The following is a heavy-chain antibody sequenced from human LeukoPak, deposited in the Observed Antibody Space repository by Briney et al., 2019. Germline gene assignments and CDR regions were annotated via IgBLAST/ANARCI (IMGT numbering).Heavy chain of an antibody. CDR1: GFTFSNYA. CDR3: ARDCDYGDYDLESQTESAGMDV. CDR2: ISYDGSNK. V-gene: IGHV3-30*04. D-gene: IGHD4-17*01. J-gene: IGHJ6*02. Sequence: GGSLRLSCAASGFTFSNYAMHWVRQAPGKGLEWVAVISYDGSNKYYADSVKGRFTISRDNSKNTLYLQMNSLRAEDTAVYYCARDCDYGDYDLESQTESAGMDVWGQGTTVTVSS.